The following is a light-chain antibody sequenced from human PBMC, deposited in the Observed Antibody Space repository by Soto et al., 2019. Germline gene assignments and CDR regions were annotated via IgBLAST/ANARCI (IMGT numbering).Light chain of an antibody. CDR1: QGISSN. Sequence: IQLTQSPSSLSASLLDIVTLTFRASQGISSNLAWYQQKPGKAPSLLIYAASTLQSGVPSRFSGSGSGTDFTLTISSLQPEDFATYFCQQLNGYFFTFGGGTKVDI. CDR2: AAS. CDR3: QQLNGYFFT. V-gene: IGKV1-9*01. J-gene: IGKJ4*01.